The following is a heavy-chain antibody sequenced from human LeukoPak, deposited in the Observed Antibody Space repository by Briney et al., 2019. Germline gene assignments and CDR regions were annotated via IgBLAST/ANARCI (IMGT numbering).Heavy chain of an antibody. D-gene: IGHD2-8*01. CDR2: INPSGGST. CDR3: ARIMEAFDI. V-gene: IGHV1-46*01. CDR1: GYTSTSYY. J-gene: IGHJ3*02. Sequence: ASVKVSCKASGYTSTSYYMHWVRQAPGQGLEWMGIINPSGGSTSYAQKFQGRVTMTRDMSTSTVYMELSSLRSEDTAVYYGARIMEAFDIWGQGTMVTVSS.